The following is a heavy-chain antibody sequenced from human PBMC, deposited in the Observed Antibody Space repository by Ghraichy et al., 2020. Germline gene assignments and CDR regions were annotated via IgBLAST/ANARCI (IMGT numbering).Heavy chain of an antibody. J-gene: IGHJ4*02. Sequence: SETLSLTCAVYGGSFSGYYWSWIRQPPGKGLEWIGEINHSGSTNYNPSLKSRVTISVDTSKNQFSLKLSSVTAADTAVYYCARERKSAELIGYYYFDYWGQGTLVTVSS. CDR3: ARERKSAELIGYYYFDY. CDR2: INHSGST. CDR1: GGSFSGYY. V-gene: IGHV4-34*01. D-gene: IGHD3-22*01.